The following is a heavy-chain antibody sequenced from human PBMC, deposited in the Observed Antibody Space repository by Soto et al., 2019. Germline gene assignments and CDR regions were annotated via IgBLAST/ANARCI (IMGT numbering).Heavy chain of an antibody. J-gene: IGHJ4*02. CDR2: ISGSGGST. D-gene: IGHD2-2*01. CDR1: GFTFSSYA. CDR3: AKPNIVVVPAATTRAYYFDY. V-gene: IGHV3-23*01. Sequence: EVQLLESGGGLVQPGGSLRLSCAASGFTFSSYAMSWVRQAPGKGLEWVSAISGSGGSTYYADSLKGRFTISRDNSKNTQYLQRNSLRAEDTAVYYCAKPNIVVVPAATTRAYYFDYWGRGTLVTVSS.